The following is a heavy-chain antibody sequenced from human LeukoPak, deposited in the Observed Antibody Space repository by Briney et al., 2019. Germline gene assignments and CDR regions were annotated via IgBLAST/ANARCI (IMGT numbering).Heavy chain of an antibody. V-gene: IGHV3-53*01. CDR2: IYGGGST. CDR3: ARAIIGYEGMDV. D-gene: IGHD2-15*01. Sequence: GGSLRLSCAASGFTVSSNYMSWVRQAPGKGLEWVSVIYGGGSTYYADSVKGRFTISRDNSKNTLYLQMNSLRAEDTAVYYCARAIIGYEGMDVWGQGTTVTVSS. J-gene: IGHJ6*02. CDR1: GFTVSSNY.